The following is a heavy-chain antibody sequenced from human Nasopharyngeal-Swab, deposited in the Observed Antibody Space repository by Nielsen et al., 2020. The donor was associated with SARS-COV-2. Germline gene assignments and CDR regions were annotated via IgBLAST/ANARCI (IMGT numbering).Heavy chain of an antibody. Sequence: SVKVSCKAAGLTFTSSAGQRGRQARGQRLEGIGWIVVGSGNTNYAQKFQERVTITRDMSTSTAYMELSSLRSEDTAVYYCAAAKAARQGYYYYGMDVWGQGTTVTVSS. CDR1: GLTFTSSA. CDR3: AAAKAARQGYYYYGMDV. J-gene: IGHJ6*02. V-gene: IGHV1-58*01. CDR2: IVVGSGNT. D-gene: IGHD6-6*01.